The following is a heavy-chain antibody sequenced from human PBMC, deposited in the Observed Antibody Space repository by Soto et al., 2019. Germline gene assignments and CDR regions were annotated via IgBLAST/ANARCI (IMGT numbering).Heavy chain of an antibody. CDR3: VRVVAIPGYPDN. J-gene: IGHJ4*02. V-gene: IGHV1-3*01. D-gene: IGHD5-12*01. CDR2: INAGNGST. Sequence: ASVKVSCKASGYTFTSYDINWVRQATGQGLEWMGWINAGNGSTKYSQKFQGRVTITRDTSTSTVYMELSSLRSDDTAVYYCVRVVAIPGYPDNWGQGTLVTVSS. CDR1: GYTFTSYD.